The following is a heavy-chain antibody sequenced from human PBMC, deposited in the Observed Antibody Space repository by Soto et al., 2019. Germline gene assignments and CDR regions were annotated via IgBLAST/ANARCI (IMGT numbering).Heavy chain of an antibody. J-gene: IGHJ3*02. Sequence: SETLSLTCTVSGGSISSYYGSWIRQPPGKGLEWIGYIYYSGSTNYNPSLKSRVTISVDTSKNQFSLKLSSVTAADTAVFYCARDLCSITSCYAAFDIWGQGTMVTVSS. V-gene: IGHV4-59*01. D-gene: IGHD2-2*01. CDR1: GGSISSYY. CDR3: ARDLCSITSCYAAFDI. CDR2: IYYSGST.